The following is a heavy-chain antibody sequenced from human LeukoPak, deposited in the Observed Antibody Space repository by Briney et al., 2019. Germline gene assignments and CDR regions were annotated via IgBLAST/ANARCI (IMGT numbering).Heavy chain of an antibody. D-gene: IGHD3-22*01. CDR3: AKSYFDYLPYYSYYFNL. Sequence: PSETLSLTCTVSGGSISGGYWSWIRQPPGRGLEWIVYVYTSGSTNYNPSLKSRVTISVDTSKSQFALKLSSVTAATPRVYYCAKSYFDYLPYYSYYFNLWGQGALVTVSS. J-gene: IGHJ4*02. CDR1: GGSISGGY. V-gene: IGHV4-4*09. CDR2: VYTSGST.